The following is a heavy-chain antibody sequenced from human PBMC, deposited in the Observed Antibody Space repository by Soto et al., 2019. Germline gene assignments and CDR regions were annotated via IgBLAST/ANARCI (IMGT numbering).Heavy chain of an antibody. CDR1: GFTFSDRN. D-gene: IGHD3-22*01. J-gene: IGHJ4*02. CDR2: IKSKTDGGTT. CDR3: TTDPVTMIVVVPSSG. Sequence: PGGSLRLSCAVSGFTFSDRNIDWVRQAPGKGLEWVGRIKSKTDGGTTDYAAPVKGRFTISRDDSKNTLYLQMNSLKTEDTAVYYCTTDPVTMIVVVPSSGWGQGTLVTVSS. V-gene: IGHV3-15*01.